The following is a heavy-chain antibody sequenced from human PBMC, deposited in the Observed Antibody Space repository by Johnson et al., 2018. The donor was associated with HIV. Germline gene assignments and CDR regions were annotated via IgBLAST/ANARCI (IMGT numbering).Heavy chain of an antibody. J-gene: IGHJ3*02. CDR3: ATCSDQVLLGGDVFDI. CDR2: IYSGGST. V-gene: IGHV3-53*01. CDR1: GFTVSSNY. Sequence: VQLVESGGGLIQPGGSLRLSCVGSGFTVSSNYKSWVRQAPGKGLEWVSVIYSGGSTYYADSVKGRFTVSRDNYKNTLYLQMNSLGGEDTAVYYCATCSDQVLLGGDVFDIWGQGTMVTVSS. D-gene: IGHD3-16*01.